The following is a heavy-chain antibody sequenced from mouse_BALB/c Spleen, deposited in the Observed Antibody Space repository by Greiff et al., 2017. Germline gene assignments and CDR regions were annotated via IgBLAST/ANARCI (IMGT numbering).Heavy chain of an antibody. J-gene: IGHJ2*01. Sequence: VQLQQSGAELVRSGASVKLSCTASGFNIKDYYMHWVKQRPEQGLEWIGWIDPENGDTEYAPKFQGKATMTADTSSNTAYLQLSSLTSEDTAVYYCNAPYDPGYWGQGTTLTVYS. V-gene: IGHV14-4*02. CDR1: GFNIKDYY. CDR2: IDPENGDT. CDR3: NAPYDPGY. D-gene: IGHD2-3*01.